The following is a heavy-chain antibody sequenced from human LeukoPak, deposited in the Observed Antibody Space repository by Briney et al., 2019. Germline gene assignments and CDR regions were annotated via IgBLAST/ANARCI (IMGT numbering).Heavy chain of an antibody. Sequence: PGGSLRLSCAASGFTFSSYGMHWVRQAPGKGLEWVAVISYDGSNKYYADSVKGRFTISRDNSKNTLYLQMNSLRAEDTAVYYCARRPYYDFWSAYLGYYFDYWGQGTLVTVSS. CDR1: GFTFSSYG. CDR2: ISYDGSNK. D-gene: IGHD3-3*01. V-gene: IGHV3-30*19. CDR3: ARRPYYDFWSAYLGYYFDY. J-gene: IGHJ4*02.